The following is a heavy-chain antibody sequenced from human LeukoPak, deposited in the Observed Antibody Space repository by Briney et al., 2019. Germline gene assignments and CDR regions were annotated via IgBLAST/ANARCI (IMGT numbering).Heavy chain of an antibody. Sequence: GESLRISCKGSGYSFINYWISWLRQMPGKGLEWLGRIDPSDSYTNYSPSFQGHVTISAEKSITPVYLQWNSLKASDTAMYYCARGLRENYYFDYWGQGTLVTVSS. CDR1: GYSFINYW. CDR2: IDPSDSYT. V-gene: IGHV5-10-1*01. D-gene: IGHD2/OR15-2a*01. J-gene: IGHJ4*02. CDR3: ARGLRENYYFDY.